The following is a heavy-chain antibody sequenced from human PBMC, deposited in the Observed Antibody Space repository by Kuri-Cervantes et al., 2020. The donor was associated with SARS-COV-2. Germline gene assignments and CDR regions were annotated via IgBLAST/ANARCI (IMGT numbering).Heavy chain of an antibody. D-gene: IGHD6-13*01. CDR1: GYTFTTYD. CDR2: ISAYNGNT. V-gene: IGHV1-18*04. Sequence: ASVKVSCKASGYTFTTYDISWVRQAPGQGLEWMGWISAYNGNTNYAQKLQGRVTMTTDTSTSTAYMELRSLRSDDTAVYYCARGKQQLVRAYYYGMDVWGQGTTVTVSS. CDR3: ARGKQQLVRAYYYGMDV. J-gene: IGHJ6*02.